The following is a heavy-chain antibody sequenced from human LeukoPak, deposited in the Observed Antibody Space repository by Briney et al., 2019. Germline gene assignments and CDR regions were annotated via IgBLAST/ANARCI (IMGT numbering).Heavy chain of an antibody. Sequence: ASVKVSCKASGYTFTSYGIDWVRQATGQGLEWMGWMNPNTGNTGYAQKFQGRVTITRNTSISTAYMELSSLRSEDTAVYYCARGADRGSSSAHHYYYYYMDVWGKGTTVTVSS. D-gene: IGHD6-13*01. V-gene: IGHV1-8*03. J-gene: IGHJ6*03. CDR2: MNPNTGNT. CDR1: GYTFTSYG. CDR3: ARGADRGSSSAHHYYYYYMDV.